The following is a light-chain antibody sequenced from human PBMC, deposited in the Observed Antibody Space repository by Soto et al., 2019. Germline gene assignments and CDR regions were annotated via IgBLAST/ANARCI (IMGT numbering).Light chain of an antibody. CDR2: DAS. CDR3: QQYDKLVT. J-gene: IGKJ1*01. V-gene: IGKV1-33*01. Sequence: DLQMTQSPSALSASTGDRVTITCQASQDIRNYLNWYQQKPGKAPKLLIYDASKLQTGVPSRFRGSGSGTTFTFIISSLQPEEFAIYYCQQYDKLVTFGQGTKVEMK. CDR1: QDIRNY.